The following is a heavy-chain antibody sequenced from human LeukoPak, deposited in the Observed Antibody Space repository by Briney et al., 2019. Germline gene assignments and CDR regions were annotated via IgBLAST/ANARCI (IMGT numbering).Heavy chain of an antibody. CDR1: GFTFSNAW. CDR2: IKTKTDGGTT. CDR3: STDYDILTGIVDY. V-gene: IGHV3-15*01. D-gene: IGHD3-9*01. J-gene: IGHJ4*02. Sequence: GGSLRLSCAASGFTFSNAWMSWVRQAPGKGLEWLGRIKTKTDGGTTGYAAPVKGRFTISRDDSKSTPYLEMNSLKTEDTAVYYCSTDYDILTGIVDYWGQGTLVTVSS.